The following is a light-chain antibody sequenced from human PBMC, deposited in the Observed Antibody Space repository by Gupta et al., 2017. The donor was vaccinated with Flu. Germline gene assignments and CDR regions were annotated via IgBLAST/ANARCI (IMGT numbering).Light chain of an antibody. CDR1: NIGTKR. CDR3: QVWDHRSEHPGI. CDR2: EDN. V-gene: IGLV3-21*02. J-gene: IGLJ2*01. Sequence: SYVVTQPPSVSVAPGQTASISCGGDNIGTKRVNWYQRKAGQAPVLLVDEDNDRPSGIPERISGDNACNTATLKISRGEVGDEAEVYCQVWDHRSEHPGIFGGGTKLTVL.